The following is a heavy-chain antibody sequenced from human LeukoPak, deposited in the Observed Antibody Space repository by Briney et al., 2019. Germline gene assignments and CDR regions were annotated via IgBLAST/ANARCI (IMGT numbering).Heavy chain of an antibody. J-gene: IGHJ4*02. V-gene: IGHV4-61*02. CDR2: IYTSGST. CDR1: GGSISSGSYY. D-gene: IGHD6-13*01. Sequence: SQTLSLTCTVSGGSISSGSYYWSWIRQPAGKGLEWIGRIYTSGSTNYNPSLKSRVTISVDTSKNQFSLRLSSVTAADTAVYYCARQRRSIAAAGPFDYWGQGTLVTVSS. CDR3: ARQRRSIAAAGPFDY.